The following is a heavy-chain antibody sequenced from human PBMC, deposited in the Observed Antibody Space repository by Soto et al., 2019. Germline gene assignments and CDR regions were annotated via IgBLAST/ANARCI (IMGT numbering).Heavy chain of an antibody. V-gene: IGHV1-69*08. D-gene: IGHD2-15*01. J-gene: IGHJ3*02. CDR2: IIPILGIA. Sequence: QVQLVQSGAEVKKPGSSVKVSCKASGGTFSSYTISWVRQAPGQGLEWMGRIIPILGIANYAQKFQGRVTIIADKSTSTAYMELSSLRSEDTAVYYCARDGGGDAFEIWGQGTMVTVSS. CDR1: GGTFSSYT. CDR3: ARDGGGDAFEI.